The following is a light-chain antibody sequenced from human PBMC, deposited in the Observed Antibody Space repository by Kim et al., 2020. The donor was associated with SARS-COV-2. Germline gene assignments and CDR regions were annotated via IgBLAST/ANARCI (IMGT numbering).Light chain of an antibody. CDR2: QDS. CDR3: QACDSSTGG. CDR1: KVGDKY. V-gene: IGLV3-1*01. Sequence: SVSPGQTASITCSGDKVGDKYAYWYQQKPGQSPVLGIYQDSKRPSGIPERFSGSNSGNTATLIIRGTQAMDEADDYCQACDSSTGGFGTGTKVTVL. J-gene: IGLJ1*01.